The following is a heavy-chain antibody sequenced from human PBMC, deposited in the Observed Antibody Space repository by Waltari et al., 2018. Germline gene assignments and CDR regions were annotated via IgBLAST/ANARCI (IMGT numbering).Heavy chain of an antibody. CDR3: ARGVRIVGTTTGNYYFDY. Sequence: QVQLAQSGAEVKKPGASVKVSCKASGYTFISYDINWVRQAAGQGLEWMGWRNPNSGNTGFAQKFQGRGAMTRNTSISTAYMELSSLRSEDTAVYFCARGVRIVGTTTGNYYFDYWGQGSLVTASS. V-gene: IGHV1-8*01. CDR2: RNPNSGNT. CDR1: GYTFISYD. D-gene: IGHD5-12*01. J-gene: IGHJ4*02.